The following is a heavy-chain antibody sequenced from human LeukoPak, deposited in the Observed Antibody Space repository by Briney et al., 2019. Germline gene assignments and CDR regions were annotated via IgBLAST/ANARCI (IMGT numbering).Heavy chain of an antibody. CDR2: IRYDGTNK. D-gene: IGHD6-19*01. J-gene: IGHJ4*02. CDR3: AKGLTVAAHFDY. Sequence: PGGSLRLSCAASGFIFSSYGMHWVRQAPGKGLEWVAFIRYDGTNKYYADSVKGRFTISRDNSKNTLYLQMNSLRAEDTAVYYCAKGLTVAAHFDYWGQGTLVTVSS. CDR1: GFIFSSYG. V-gene: IGHV3-30*02.